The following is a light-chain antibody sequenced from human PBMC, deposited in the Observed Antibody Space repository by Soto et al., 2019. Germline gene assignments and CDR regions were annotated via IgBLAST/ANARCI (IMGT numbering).Light chain of an antibody. J-gene: IGLJ2*01. CDR2: DDN. CDR1: SGSIASNY. V-gene: IGLV6-57*01. CDR3: QYYDSSNPVV. Sequence: NFMLTQPHSVSESPGKTVTISCTRSSGSIASNYVQWYQQRPGSSPTTVIYDDNQRPSGVPDRFSGSIDSSSNSASLTNSGLKTEDEADYYCQYYDSSNPVVFGGGTKLTVL.